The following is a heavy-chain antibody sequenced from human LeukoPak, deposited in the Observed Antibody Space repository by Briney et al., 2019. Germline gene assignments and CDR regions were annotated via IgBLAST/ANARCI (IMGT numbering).Heavy chain of an antibody. CDR2: IIPIFGTA. J-gene: IGHJ4*02. Sequence: SVKVSCKDSGGTFNSYAISWVRQAPGQGLEWMGGIIPIFGTANYAQKFQGRVTITADESTSTAYMELSSLRSEGTAVYYCARWGRYNFDYWGQGTLVTVSS. CDR1: GGTFNSYA. D-gene: IGHD3-9*01. V-gene: IGHV1-69*13. CDR3: ARWGRYNFDY.